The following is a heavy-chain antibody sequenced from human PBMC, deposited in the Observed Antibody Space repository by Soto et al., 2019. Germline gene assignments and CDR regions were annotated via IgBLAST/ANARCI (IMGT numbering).Heavy chain of an antibody. D-gene: IGHD4-17*01. J-gene: IGHJ6*02. CDR1: GGTFSSYA. V-gene: IGHV1-69*13. CDR3: ARDYGADYYYYYGMDV. CDR2: IIPIFGTA. Sequence: GASVKVSCQAAGGTFSSYAISWVRQAPGQGLEWMGGIIPIFGTANYAQKFQGRVTITADESTSTAYMELSSLRPEDTAVYYCARDYGADYYYYYGMDVWGQGTTVTVSS.